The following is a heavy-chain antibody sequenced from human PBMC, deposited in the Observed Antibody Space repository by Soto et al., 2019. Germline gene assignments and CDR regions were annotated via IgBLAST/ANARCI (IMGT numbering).Heavy chain of an antibody. CDR1: GFTFSDYY. CDR2: ISSSANTI. J-gene: IGHJ4*02. Sequence: GGSLRLSCAASGFTFSDYYMTWIRQAPGKGLEWVSHISSSANTIYYADSVKGRFTISRDNAKNSLYLQMNSLRAEDTAVYYCVRDRRSSSYSGYDCFDYWGQGTLVTVSS. D-gene: IGHD5-12*01. V-gene: IGHV3-11*01. CDR3: VRDRRSSSYSGYDCFDY.